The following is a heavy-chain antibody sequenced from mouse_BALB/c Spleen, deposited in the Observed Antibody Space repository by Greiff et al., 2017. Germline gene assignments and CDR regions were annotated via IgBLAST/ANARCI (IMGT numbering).Heavy chain of an antibody. V-gene: IGHV1-31*01. Sequence: EVQLQQSGPELMKPGASVKLSCKASGYSFTSYYMHWVKQSHGKSLEWIGYIDPFNGGTSYNQKFKGKATLTVDKSSSTAYMELSSLTSEDSAVYYCAREGGNPFAYWGQGTLVTVSA. D-gene: IGHD2-1*01. CDR1: GYSFTSYY. J-gene: IGHJ3*01. CDR3: AREGGNPFAY. CDR2: IDPFNGGT.